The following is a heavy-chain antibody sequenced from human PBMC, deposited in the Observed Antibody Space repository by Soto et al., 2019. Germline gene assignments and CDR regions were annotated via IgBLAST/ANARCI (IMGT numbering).Heavy chain of an antibody. V-gene: IGHV4-30-2*01. D-gene: IGHD4-17*01. Sequence: QLQLQESGSGLVKPSQTLSLTCAVSGGSISSGGYSWSWIRQPPGKGLEWIGYIYHSGSTYYNPSLKSRVTLSVDRSKNQFSLKLSSVTAADTAVYYCASYGGNSPFDYWGQGTLVTVSS. CDR2: IYHSGST. CDR3: ASYGGNSPFDY. CDR1: GGSISSGGYS. J-gene: IGHJ4*02.